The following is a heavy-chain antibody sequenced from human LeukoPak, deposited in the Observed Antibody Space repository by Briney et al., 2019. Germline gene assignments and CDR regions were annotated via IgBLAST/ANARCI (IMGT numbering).Heavy chain of an antibody. J-gene: IGHJ6*03. Sequence: ASVKVSCKASGYTFTSYDINWVRQATGQGLEWMGWMNPKSGNTGYAQKLQGRVTMTTDTSTSTAYMELRSLRSDDTAVYYCARAYCSGGSCYSNYYYYYMDVWGKGTTVTVSS. V-gene: IGHV1-8*01. D-gene: IGHD2-15*01. CDR1: GYTFTSYD. CDR2: MNPKSGNT. CDR3: ARAYCSGGSCYSNYYYYYMDV.